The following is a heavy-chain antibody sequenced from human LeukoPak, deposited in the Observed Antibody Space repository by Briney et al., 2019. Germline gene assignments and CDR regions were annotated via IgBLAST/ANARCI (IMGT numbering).Heavy chain of an antibody. Sequence: SQTLSLTCTVSGGSISSGPYYWSWIRQPAGKGLEWIGRIYTSGSTEYNPSLKSRVTISMDTSKNQFSLKLTSVTAADTAVYYCARAPRDWGQGTLVTVSS. CDR3: ARAPRD. CDR2: IYTSGST. V-gene: IGHV4-61*02. J-gene: IGHJ4*02. CDR1: GGSISSGPYY.